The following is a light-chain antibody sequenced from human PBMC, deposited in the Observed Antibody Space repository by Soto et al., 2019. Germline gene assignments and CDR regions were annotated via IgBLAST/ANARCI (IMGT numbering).Light chain of an antibody. V-gene: IGKV1-39*01. CDR2: AAS. Sequence: DIQMTQSPSSLSASVGARVTITSRSSQTIRKYLGWYQQKPGKAPKLLIYAASNLQSGVPSRFSGAASWKDFTLTISSLQPEDFATYYCQQSFSNPRTFGQGTKLEIK. J-gene: IGKJ2*01. CDR3: QQSFSNPRT. CDR1: QTIRKY.